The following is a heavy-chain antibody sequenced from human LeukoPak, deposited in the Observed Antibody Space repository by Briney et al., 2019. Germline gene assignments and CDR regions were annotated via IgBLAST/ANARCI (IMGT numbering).Heavy chain of an antibody. CDR3: ARSYYYESSGYGDFDY. Sequence: SETLSLTCAVYGGSFSGYYWSWIRQPPGKGLEWIGEINHSGITNYNPSFKSRVTISVDTSKNQFSLKLTSVTAADTAVYYCARSYYYESSGYGDFDYWGQGALVTVSS. CDR1: GGSFSGYY. CDR2: INHSGIT. D-gene: IGHD3-22*01. J-gene: IGHJ4*02. V-gene: IGHV4-34*01.